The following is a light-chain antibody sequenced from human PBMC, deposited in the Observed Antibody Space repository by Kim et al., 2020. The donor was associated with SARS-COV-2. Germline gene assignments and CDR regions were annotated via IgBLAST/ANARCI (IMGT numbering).Light chain of an antibody. J-gene: IGLJ2*01. CDR1: SSDVGGYNY. CDR3: SSYAGSNNVL. V-gene: IGLV2-8*01. CDR2: ELN. Sequence: QSALTQPPSASGPPGQSVAISCTGTSSDVGGYNYVSWYQQYPGKAPKLIIYELNKRPSGVPDRFSGSNSGDTASLTVSGLQAEDEADYYCSSYAGSNNVLFGGGTQLTVL.